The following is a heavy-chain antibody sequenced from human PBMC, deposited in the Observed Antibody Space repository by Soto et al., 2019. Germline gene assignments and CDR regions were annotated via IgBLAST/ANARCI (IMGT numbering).Heavy chain of an antibody. CDR3: ARNHEQWLVRYYYYGMDV. J-gene: IGHJ6*02. CDR2: ISAYNGNT. V-gene: IGHV1-18*01. D-gene: IGHD6-19*01. CDR1: GYTFSKYG. Sequence: GASVKVSCKASGYTFSKYGISWVRQAPGQGLEWMGWISAYNGNTNYAQKLQGRVTMTTDTSTSTAHMELRSLRSDDTAVYYCARNHEQWLVRYYYYGMDVWGQGTTVTVSS.